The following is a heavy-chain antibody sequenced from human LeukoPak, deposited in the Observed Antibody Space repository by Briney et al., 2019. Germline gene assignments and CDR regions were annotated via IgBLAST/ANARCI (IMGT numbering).Heavy chain of an antibody. J-gene: IGHJ4*02. CDR3: ARDRAAGAYPWYFDY. CDR1: GFTFSSYS. Sequence: GGSLRLSCAASGFTFSSYSMNWVRQAPGKGLEWVSSISSSSSYIYYADSVRGRFTISRDNAKNSLYLQMNSLRAEDTAVYYCARDRAAGAYPWYFDYWGQGTLVTVSS. D-gene: IGHD3-16*01. CDR2: ISSSSSYI. V-gene: IGHV3-21*01.